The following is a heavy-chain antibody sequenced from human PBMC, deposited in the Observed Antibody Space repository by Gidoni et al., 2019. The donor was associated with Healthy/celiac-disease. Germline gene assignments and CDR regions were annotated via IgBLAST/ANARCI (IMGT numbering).Heavy chain of an antibody. D-gene: IGHD4-17*01. J-gene: IGHJ3*02. CDR3: ARGTHYGDYAPGAFDI. Sequence: EVQLVESGGGLVQPGGSLRLSCAASGFPFSSYDMHWVRQATGKGLEWVSAIGTAGDTYYPGSVKGRFTISRENAKNSLYLQMNSLRAGDTAVYYCARGTHYGDYAPGAFDIWGQGTMVTVSS. V-gene: IGHV3-13*04. CDR2: IGTAGDT. CDR1: GFPFSSYD.